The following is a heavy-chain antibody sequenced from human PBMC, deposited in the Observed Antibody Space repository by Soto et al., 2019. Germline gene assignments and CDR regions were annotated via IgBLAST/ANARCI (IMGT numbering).Heavy chain of an antibody. V-gene: IGHV3-73*01. Sequence: GSLRRSCSASGFTFSGSAMHWVRQASGKGLEWVGRIRSKANSYATAYAASVKGRFTISRDDSKNTAYLQMNSLKTEDTAVYYCTRTYYYDSSGVNWFDPWGQGTLVTVYS. J-gene: IGHJ5*02. CDR3: TRTYYYDSSGVNWFDP. CDR1: GFTFSGSA. CDR2: IRSKANSYAT. D-gene: IGHD3-22*01.